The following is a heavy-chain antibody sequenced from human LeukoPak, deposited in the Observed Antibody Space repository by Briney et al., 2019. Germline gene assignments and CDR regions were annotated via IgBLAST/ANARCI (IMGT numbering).Heavy chain of an antibody. CDR1: GYTFTTYG. CDR3: ARDEVSASLYYFDF. J-gene: IGHJ4*02. V-gene: IGHV1-18*01. CDR2: VSGYTGNT. D-gene: IGHD5/OR15-5a*01. Sequence: ASVKVSCKTSGYTFTTYGVSWVRQAPGQGLEWMGWVSGYTGNTNYAERFQGRVTMTTDTSTSTVYMELTSLRSDDTAVYYCARDEVSASLYYFDFWGQGTLVTVS.